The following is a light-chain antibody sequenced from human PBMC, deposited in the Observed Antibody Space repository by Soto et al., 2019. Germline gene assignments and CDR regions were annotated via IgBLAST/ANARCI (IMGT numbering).Light chain of an antibody. Sequence: EIVLTQSPGTLSLSPGERATLSCRASQSVTSNYLAWYQQKPGQAPRLLIYGASIRATGIPDRFTGSGSGTEFTLTISRLEPEDFAVYYCQQYGISPYTFGQGTKLEIK. CDR3: QQYGISPYT. J-gene: IGKJ2*01. CDR1: QSVTSNY. V-gene: IGKV3-20*01. CDR2: GAS.